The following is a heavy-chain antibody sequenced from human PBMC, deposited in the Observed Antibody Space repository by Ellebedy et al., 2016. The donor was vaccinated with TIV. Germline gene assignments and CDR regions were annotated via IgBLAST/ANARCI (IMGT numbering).Heavy chain of an antibody. CDR3: AKDKFPSSIGPFDY. CDR1: GFTFDDYA. D-gene: IGHD3-16*01. CDR2: ISWHSGDI. Sequence: SLKISCTASGFTFDDYAMHWVRQAPGKGPEWVSGISWHSGDIGYADSVKGRFTISRDNAENSLSLQMDSLKTEDTAFYYCAKDKFPSSIGPFDYWGQGTLVTVSS. J-gene: IGHJ4*02. V-gene: IGHV3-9*01.